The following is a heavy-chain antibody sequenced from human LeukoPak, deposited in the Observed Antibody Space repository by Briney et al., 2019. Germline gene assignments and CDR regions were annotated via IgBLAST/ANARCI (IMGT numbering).Heavy chain of an antibody. J-gene: IGHJ4*02. CDR2: INHSGST. D-gene: IGHD4-17*01. CDR1: GGAFSGYY. V-gene: IGHV4-34*01. CDR3: ARMSELMTTVTYFDY. Sequence: SETLSLTCAVYGGAFSGYYWSWIRQPPGKGLEWLGEINHSGSTNYNPSLKSRVTISVDTSKNQFSLKLSSVTAADTAVYYCARMSELMTTVTYFDYWGQGTLVTVSS.